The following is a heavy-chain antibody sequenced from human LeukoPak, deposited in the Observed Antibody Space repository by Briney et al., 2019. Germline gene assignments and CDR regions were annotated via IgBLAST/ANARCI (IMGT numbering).Heavy chain of an antibody. CDR1: GGTFSSYA. Sequence: SVKVSCKASGGTFSSYAISWVRQAPGQGLEWMGGIIPISGTANYAQKFQGRVTMTTDTSTSTAYMELRSLRSDDTAVYYCARDPGYYYDSSGKVGRWFDPWGQGTLVTVSS. CDR3: ARDPGYYYDSSGKVGRWFDP. J-gene: IGHJ5*02. CDR2: IIPISGTA. D-gene: IGHD3-22*01. V-gene: IGHV1-69*05.